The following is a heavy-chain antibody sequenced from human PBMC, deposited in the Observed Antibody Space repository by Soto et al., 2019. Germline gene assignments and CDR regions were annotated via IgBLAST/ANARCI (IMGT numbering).Heavy chain of an antibody. V-gene: IGHV4-30-2*01. CDR3: ARGGKTVTTSDC. J-gene: IGHJ4*02. D-gene: IGHD4-17*01. CDR1: GGSISSGGYS. CDR2: IYHSGST. Sequence: QLQLQESGSGLVKPSQTLSLTCAVSGGSISSGGYSWSWIRQPPGKGLEWIGYIYHSGSTYYNPSLKSRVTISGGRSKNQYSLKLSSVTAADTAVYYGARGGKTVTTSDCWGQGTLVTVSS.